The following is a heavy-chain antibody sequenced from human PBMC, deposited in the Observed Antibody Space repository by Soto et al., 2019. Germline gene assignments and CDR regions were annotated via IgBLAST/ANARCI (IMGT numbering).Heavy chain of an antibody. CDR2: LSYEGSEE. V-gene: IGHV3-30*03. CDR3: AFTRRSSLLEVAGPGFEY. CDR1: GFNFGVFG. J-gene: IGHJ4*02. D-gene: IGHD6-19*01. Sequence: GGSLRLSCAASGFNFGVFGMHWVRQAPGKGLEWLSVLSYEGSEEYYADSVRGRFTISRDNSKNTLFLQMDSLRVDDTGVYYCAFTRRSSLLEVAGPGFEYWGQGTLVTVSS.